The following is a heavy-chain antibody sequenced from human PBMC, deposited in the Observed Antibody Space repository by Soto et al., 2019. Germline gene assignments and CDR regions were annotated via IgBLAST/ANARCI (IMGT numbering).Heavy chain of an antibody. CDR1: GGSISSGGYY. CDR2: IYYRGST. J-gene: IGHJ4*02. V-gene: IGHV4-31*03. CDR3: ARVSRFGELLHHYFDY. D-gene: IGHD3-10*01. Sequence: QVQLQESGPGLVKPSQTLSLTCTVSGGSISSGGYYWSWIRQHPGKGLEWIGYIYYRGSTYYNPSLNSRVTISVDTSKNQFSLKLSSVTAADTAVYYCARVSRFGELLHHYFDYWGQGTLVTVSS.